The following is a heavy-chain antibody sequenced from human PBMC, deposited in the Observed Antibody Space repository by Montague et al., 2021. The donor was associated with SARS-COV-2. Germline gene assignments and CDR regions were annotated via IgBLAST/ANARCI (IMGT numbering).Heavy chain of an antibody. J-gene: IGHJ6*02. D-gene: IGHD6-13*01. CDR2: IYYSGSN. Sequence: SETLSLTCTVSGGSISSSSYYWGWIRQPPGKGLEWIGSIYYSGSNYYNPSLKSRVTISADTSKNQLSLKLSSVTAADTAVYYCARVGRQQLVRLSGIDVWGQGTTVTVSS. V-gene: IGHV4-39*07. CDR3: ARVGRQQLVRLSGIDV. CDR1: GGSISSSSYY.